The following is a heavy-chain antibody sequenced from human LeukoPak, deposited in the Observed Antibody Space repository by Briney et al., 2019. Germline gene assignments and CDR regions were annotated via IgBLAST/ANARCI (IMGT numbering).Heavy chain of an antibody. Sequence: GRSLRLSCAGSGFTFTNAGIHWVRLAAGKGLEWVSFISHDGTNKYYSDSVDGRFTVSRLNSQNTVYLQMTDLRPDDTATYYCASEDVDTGDFWGQGTLVTVSP. CDR1: GFTFTNAG. V-gene: IGHV3-30*01. CDR2: ISHDGTNK. CDR3: ASEDVDTGDF. J-gene: IGHJ4*02. D-gene: IGHD5-18*01.